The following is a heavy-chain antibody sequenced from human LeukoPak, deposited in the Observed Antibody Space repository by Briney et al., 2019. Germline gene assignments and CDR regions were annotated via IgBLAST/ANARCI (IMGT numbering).Heavy chain of an antibody. D-gene: IGHD3-3*01. V-gene: IGHV3-30*02. CDR2: IRYDGRNK. CDR3: ATEGYSGKEFWSGYYTVDV. CDR1: GFTFSSYG. J-gene: IGHJ6*04. Sequence: PGGSLRLSCAASGFTFSSYGMHWVRQAPGKGLEWVAFIRYDGRNKYYGDSVKGRFTISRDNSKNTLYMQMNSLRAEDTAVYYCATEGYSGKEFWSGYYTVDVWGKGTTVIVSS.